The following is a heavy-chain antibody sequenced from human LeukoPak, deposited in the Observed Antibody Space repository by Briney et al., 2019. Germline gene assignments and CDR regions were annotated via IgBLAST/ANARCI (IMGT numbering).Heavy chain of an antibody. Sequence: ASVKVSCKASGYTFTSYGISWVRQAPGQGLEWMGWISAYNGNTNYAQKLQGRVTMTTDTSTSTAYVELRSLRSDDTAVYYCARVLYYDFWSGYYPYGMDVWGQGTTVTVSS. V-gene: IGHV1-18*01. CDR3: ARVLYYDFWSGYYPYGMDV. CDR2: ISAYNGNT. D-gene: IGHD3-3*01. J-gene: IGHJ6*02. CDR1: GYTFTSYG.